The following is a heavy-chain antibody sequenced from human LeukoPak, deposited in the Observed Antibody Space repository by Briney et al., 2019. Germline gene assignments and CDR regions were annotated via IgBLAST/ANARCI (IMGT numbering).Heavy chain of an antibody. Sequence: PSETLSLTCTVSGGSISSGSYYWSWIRQPAGKGLEWIGRIYTSGSTNYNPSLKSRVTISVDTSKNQFSLKLSSVTAADTAVYYCARAPQLLWFGELLKSGAFDIWGQGTMVTVSS. CDR2: IYTSGST. D-gene: IGHD3-10*01. J-gene: IGHJ3*02. V-gene: IGHV4-61*02. CDR1: GGSISSGSYY. CDR3: ARAPQLLWFGELLKSGAFDI.